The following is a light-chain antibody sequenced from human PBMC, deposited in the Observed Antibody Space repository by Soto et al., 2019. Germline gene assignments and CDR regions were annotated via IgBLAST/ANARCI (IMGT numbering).Light chain of an antibody. J-gene: IGLJ1*01. CDR3: QSYDSSLRGNV. CDR2: GNS. V-gene: IGLV1-40*01. CDR1: SSNIGAGYD. Sequence: QLVLTQPPSVSGAPGQRVTISCTGSSSNIGAGYDVHWYQQLPGTAPKLLIYGNSNRPSGVPDRFSGSKSGTSASLAITGLQAEDEADYYCQSYDSSLRGNVFGTGTKVTVL.